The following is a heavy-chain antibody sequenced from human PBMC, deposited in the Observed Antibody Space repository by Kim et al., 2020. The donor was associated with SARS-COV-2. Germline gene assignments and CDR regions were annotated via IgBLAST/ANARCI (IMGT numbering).Heavy chain of an antibody. D-gene: IGHD4-4*01. CDR3: AKDVWDYSGMDV. CDR1: GFTIDGNA. CDR2: ISGHGRDT. Sequence: GGSLRLSCAVSGFTIDGNAMKWVRQAPGKGLEWVSAISGHGRDTYYADSMKGRVTISRDTSKNRLYLEMNTLRGEDTAVYYCAKDVWDYSGMDVWGQGTTVTVSS. V-gene: IGHV3-23*01. J-gene: IGHJ6*02.